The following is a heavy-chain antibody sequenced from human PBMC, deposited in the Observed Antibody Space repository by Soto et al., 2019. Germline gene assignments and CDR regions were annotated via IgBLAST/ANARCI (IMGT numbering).Heavy chain of an antibody. Sequence: QVQLVQSGAEVKKPGSSMKVSCKASGGSFGSYAINWVRQAPGRRLEWMGGIIPVYGTINDAQKLQGRVTITADKSTTTVYMELSNLRYEDTALYYCARCVAYSSNWFDLWGQGTLVTVSS. D-gene: IGHD4-4*01. CDR1: GGSFGSYA. V-gene: IGHV1-69*06. CDR3: ARCVAYSSNWFDL. J-gene: IGHJ5*02. CDR2: IIPVYGTI.